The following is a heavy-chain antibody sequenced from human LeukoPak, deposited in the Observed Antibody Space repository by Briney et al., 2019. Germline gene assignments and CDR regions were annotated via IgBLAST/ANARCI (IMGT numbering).Heavy chain of an antibody. D-gene: IGHD6-19*01. CDR2: IYYSGST. V-gene: IGHV4-39*02. Sequence: PSETLSLTCTVSGGSISSNSYYWGWIRQPPGKGLKWIGSIYYSGSTYYNPSLKSQVTISVDTSKNQSSLKLNSVTAADTAVYYCARDSSSGWYKWFDPWGQGTLVTVSS. J-gene: IGHJ5*02. CDR3: ARDSSSGWYKWFDP. CDR1: GGSISSNSYY.